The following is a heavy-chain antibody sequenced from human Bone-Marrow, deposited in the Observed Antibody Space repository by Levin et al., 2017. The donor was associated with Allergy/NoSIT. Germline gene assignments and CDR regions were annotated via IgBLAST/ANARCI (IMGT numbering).Heavy chain of an antibody. J-gene: IGHJ3*01. D-gene: IGHD2-2*02. Sequence: PGGSLRLSCAASGFTLKTYDIYWVRQAPGQGLACVAVISYDGSNTSYGDSVKGRFTISRDNSKDTVYLQMNSLRAEDTAVYYCVKGPYCTTTSCYKACDVWYRGTMVTVSA. CDR2: ISYDGSNT. CDR1: GFTLKTYD. CDR3: VKGPYCTTTSCYKACDV. V-gene: IGHV3-30*18.